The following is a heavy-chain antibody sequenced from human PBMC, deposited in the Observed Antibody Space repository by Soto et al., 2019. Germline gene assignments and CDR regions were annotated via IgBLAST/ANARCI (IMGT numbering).Heavy chain of an antibody. Sequence: QVQLQESGPGLVKPSQTLSLTCTVSGGSISSGGYYWSWIRQHPGKGLEWIGYIYYSGSTYYNPSLTSRVTISVDTSKNQFSLKLSSVTAADTAVYYCARWDDGDGYFDYWGQGTLVTVSS. J-gene: IGHJ4*02. V-gene: IGHV4-31*03. CDR2: IYYSGST. D-gene: IGHD4-17*01. CDR1: GGSISSGGYY. CDR3: ARWDDGDGYFDY.